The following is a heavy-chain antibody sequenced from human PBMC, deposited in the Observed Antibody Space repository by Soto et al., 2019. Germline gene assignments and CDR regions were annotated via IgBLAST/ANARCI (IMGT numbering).Heavy chain of an antibody. D-gene: IGHD2-8*01. J-gene: IGHJ6*02. Sequence: QVQLVQSGAEVKKPGASVKVSCKASGYTFTSYYMHWVRQAPGQGLEWMGIINPSGGSTSYAQKFQGRVSMTRDTSTSTVYMELSSLRSEDTAVYYCAREIYCTNGVCYPRGGMDVWGQGTTVTVSS. CDR2: INPSGGST. CDR1: GYTFTSYY. CDR3: AREIYCTNGVCYPRGGMDV. V-gene: IGHV1-46*01.